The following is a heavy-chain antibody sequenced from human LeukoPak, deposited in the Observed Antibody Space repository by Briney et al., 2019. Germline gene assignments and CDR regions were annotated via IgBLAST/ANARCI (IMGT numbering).Heavy chain of an antibody. CDR3: ARNTTNVYYNDTIGYDH. CDR2: ISYNGST. Sequence: PSETLSLTCAASGGSISSYYRRWIRQPPGKGLEWMGYISYNGSTNYNPSFKSRVTISVDTSKNQFSLKLSSVTAADTAIYYCARNTTNVYYNDTIGYDHWGQGTLVTVSS. J-gene: IGHJ4*02. D-gene: IGHD3-22*01. V-gene: IGHV4-59*01. CDR1: GGSISSYY.